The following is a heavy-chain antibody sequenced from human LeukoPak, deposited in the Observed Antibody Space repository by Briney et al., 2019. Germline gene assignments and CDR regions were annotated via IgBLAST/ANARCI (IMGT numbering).Heavy chain of an antibody. D-gene: IGHD1-26*01. CDR2: ISGSGGNT. J-gene: IGHJ3*01. CDR1: GFTFGSYA. Sequence: GGPLRLSCAASGFTFGSYAMSWVRQAPGKGLEWVSAISGSGGNTYYADSVKGRFTISRDNSKNTLYLQMNSLRAEDTAVYYCAKDHSGSYYHDAFDVWGQGTMVTVSS. CDR3: AKDHSGSYYHDAFDV. V-gene: IGHV3-23*01.